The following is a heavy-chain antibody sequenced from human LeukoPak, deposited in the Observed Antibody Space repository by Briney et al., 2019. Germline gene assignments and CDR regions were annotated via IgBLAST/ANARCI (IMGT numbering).Heavy chain of an antibody. CDR2: ISHDGTT. CDR3: TRENRPFCPFAF. Sequence: SETLSLTCGVSGGSIDITNYWSWVRQAPGRGLEWIGEISHDGTTNYNSSLRSRVAMSFDRANNQFSLSLTSVTAADTAVYYCTRENRPFCPFAFWGQGVLVTVSS. V-gene: IGHV4-4*02. D-gene: IGHD2/OR15-2a*01. J-gene: IGHJ4*02. CDR1: GGSIDITNY.